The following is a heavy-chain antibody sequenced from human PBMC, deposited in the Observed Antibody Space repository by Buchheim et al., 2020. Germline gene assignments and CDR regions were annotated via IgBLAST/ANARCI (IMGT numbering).Heavy chain of an antibody. CDR2: INPSGGST. V-gene: IGHV1-46*01. D-gene: IGHD6-19*01. Sequence: QGHLVQSGAEVKKPGASVKVSCKASGYTFTSYGVSWVRQAPGQGLEWMGIINPSGGSTSYAQKFQGRVTMTRDTSTSTVYMELSSLRSEDTAVYYCASRTAVAGTYYFDYWGQGTL. J-gene: IGHJ4*02. CDR1: GYTFTSYG. CDR3: ASRTAVAGTYYFDY.